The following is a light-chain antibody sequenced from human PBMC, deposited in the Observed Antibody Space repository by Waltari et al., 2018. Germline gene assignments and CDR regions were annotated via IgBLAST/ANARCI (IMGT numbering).Light chain of an antibody. Sequence: QAALTQPPSVSGSPGQSVTISCTGTSSDIGNYNYVSWYQQYPGKAPKLMIYDVSKRPSGVSDRFSGSKSGNTASLTISGLQTEDEADYYCSSYAGSNTFIFGVGTRLTVL. V-gene: IGLV2-11*01. J-gene: IGLJ1*01. CDR2: DVS. CDR1: SSDIGNYNY. CDR3: SSYAGSNTFI.